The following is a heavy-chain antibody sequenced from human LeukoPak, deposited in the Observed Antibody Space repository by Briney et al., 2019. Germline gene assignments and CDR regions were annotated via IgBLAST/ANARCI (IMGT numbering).Heavy chain of an antibody. J-gene: IGHJ5*02. V-gene: IGHV3-53*01. CDR2: TYSGGST. Sequence: GGSLRLSRAASGFTVSSNYMSWVRHAPGKGLEWVSVTYSGGSTYYADSVKGRFTISRDKSKNTLYLQMNSLRAEDTAMYYCASTLVGTTSGYSWGQGTLVIVSS. CDR3: ASTLVGTTSGYS. CDR1: GFTVSSNY. D-gene: IGHD1-26*01.